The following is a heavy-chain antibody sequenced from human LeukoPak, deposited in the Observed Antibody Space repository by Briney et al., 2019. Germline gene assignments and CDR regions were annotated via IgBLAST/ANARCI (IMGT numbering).Heavy chain of an antibody. D-gene: IGHD1-26*01. CDR1: GYTFTSYY. V-gene: IGHV1-46*01. J-gene: IGHJ5*02. Sequence: ASVKVSCKASGYTFTSYYMHWVRQAPGQGLEWMGIINPSGGSTSYAQKFQGRVTMTRDTSTSTVYMKLSSLRSEDTAMYYCARVPAPYPSGSYENWFDPWGQGTLVTVSS. CDR3: ARVPAPYPSGSYENWFDP. CDR2: INPSGGST.